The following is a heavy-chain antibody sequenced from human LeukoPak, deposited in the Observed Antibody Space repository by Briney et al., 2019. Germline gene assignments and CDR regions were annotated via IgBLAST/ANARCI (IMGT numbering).Heavy chain of an antibody. J-gene: IGHJ4*02. Sequence: GESLKISCKGSGYIFANYWIGSVRQMPGKGLEWMGIIFPGDSNPRYSPSFQGQVTISADKSISTAYLQWASLKASDTAIYYCARTRGYCSGASCYGDYFDFWGQGTLVTVSS. CDR3: ARTRGYCSGASCYGDYFDF. CDR2: IFPGDSNP. D-gene: IGHD2-2*01. CDR1: GYIFANYW. V-gene: IGHV5-51*01.